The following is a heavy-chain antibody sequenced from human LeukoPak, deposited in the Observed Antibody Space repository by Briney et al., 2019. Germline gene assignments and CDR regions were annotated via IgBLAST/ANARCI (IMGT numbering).Heavy chain of an antibody. CDR2: INNSGST. Sequence: SETLSLTCAVYGGSFSGYYWSWIRQPPGKGLEWIGEINNSGSTNYNPSLKSRVTISVDTSKNQFSLKLSSVTAADTAVYYCARKRGYCSSTSCYLYWFDPWGQGTLVTVSS. CDR3: ARKRGYCSSTSCYLYWFDP. J-gene: IGHJ5*02. V-gene: IGHV4-34*01. D-gene: IGHD2-2*01. CDR1: GGSFSGYY.